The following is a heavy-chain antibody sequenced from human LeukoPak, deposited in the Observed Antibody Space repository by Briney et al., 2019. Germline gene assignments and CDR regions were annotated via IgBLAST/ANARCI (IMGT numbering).Heavy chain of an antibody. CDR2: TRNKANSYTT. CDR1: GFTLSDHY. J-gene: IGHJ4*02. Sequence: GGSLRLSCAASGFTLSDHYMDWVRQTPAKGLEWVGRTRNKANSYTTEYAASVKGRFTISRDDSKKILYLQMNSLKTEDTAVYYCTRTGGDYAVDYWGQGTLVTVSS. V-gene: IGHV3-72*01. D-gene: IGHD4-17*01. CDR3: TRTGGDYAVDY.